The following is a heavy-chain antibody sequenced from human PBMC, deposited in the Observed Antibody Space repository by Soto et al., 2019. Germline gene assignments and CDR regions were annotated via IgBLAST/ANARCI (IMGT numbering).Heavy chain of an antibody. CDR2: ISGRGDSK. CDR1: GFTFSNYA. D-gene: IGHD3-22*01. J-gene: IGHJ4*02. V-gene: IGHV3-23*01. CDR3: AKGKGVTMIVVTHTWKIFDS. Sequence: GGSLRLSCSASGFTFSNYALSWVRQAPGKGLEWVSGISGRGDSKFYADSVKGRFTISRDNSKNTVYLQMNSLRAEDTALYYCAKGKGVTMIVVTHTWKIFDSWGQGTPVTVSS.